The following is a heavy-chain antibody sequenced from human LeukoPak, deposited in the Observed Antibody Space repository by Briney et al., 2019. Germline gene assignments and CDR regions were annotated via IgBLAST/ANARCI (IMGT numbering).Heavy chain of an antibody. J-gene: IGHJ4*02. CDR3: ARDEDYDILAGYTDY. CDR1: GGTFSSYA. D-gene: IGHD3-9*01. Sequence: SVKVSCKASGGTFSSYAIRWVRQAPGQGLEWMGRIIPIFGTANYAQKFQGRVTITTDESTSTAYMELSSLRSEETAVYYCARDEDYDILAGYTDYWGQGTLVTVSS. V-gene: IGHV1-69*05. CDR2: IIPIFGTA.